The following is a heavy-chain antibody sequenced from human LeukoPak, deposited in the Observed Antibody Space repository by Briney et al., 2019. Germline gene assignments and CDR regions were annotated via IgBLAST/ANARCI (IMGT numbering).Heavy chain of an antibody. CDR1: GYTFTNYA. CDR2: INAGNGNT. Sequence: GASVKVSCKASGYTFTNYAMHWVRQAPGQRLEWMGWINAGNGNTRYSQKLQGRVTITRDTSASTAYMELSSLRSEDTAVYYCARIVRYYFDYWGQGTQVTVSS. CDR3: ARIVRYYFDY. V-gene: IGHV1-3*01. J-gene: IGHJ4*02. D-gene: IGHD3-16*01.